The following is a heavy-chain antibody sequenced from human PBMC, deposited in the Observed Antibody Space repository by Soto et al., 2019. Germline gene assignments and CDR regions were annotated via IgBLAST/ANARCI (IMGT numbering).Heavy chain of an antibody. CDR3: VRSMTTLTIDWLDP. D-gene: IGHD4-17*01. CDR1: GFTFSDYW. Sequence: EVQLVESGGGLVQPGGSLRLSCAASGFTFSDYWMHWVRQVPGKGLVWLSRINGDGSNANYADYVRVRFTISRDNDNNTLNLQMNSLRAEDTAVYYCVRSMTTLTIDWLDPWGQGTQVTVFS. V-gene: IGHV3-74*01. CDR2: INGDGSNA. J-gene: IGHJ5*02.